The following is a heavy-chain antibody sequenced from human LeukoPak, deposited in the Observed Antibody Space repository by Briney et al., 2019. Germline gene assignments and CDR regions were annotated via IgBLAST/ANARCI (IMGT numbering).Heavy chain of an antibody. V-gene: IGHV4-34*01. CDR1: GGSFSGYY. CDR2: INHSGST. Sequence: SETLSLTCAVYGGSFSGYYWSWIRQPPGKGLEWIGEINHSGSTNYNPSLKSRVTISVDTSKNQFSLKLSSVTAEDTAVYYCARGGIEVAGYVEFWGQGTLATVSS. CDR3: ARGGIEVAGYVEF. J-gene: IGHJ4*02. D-gene: IGHD6-19*01.